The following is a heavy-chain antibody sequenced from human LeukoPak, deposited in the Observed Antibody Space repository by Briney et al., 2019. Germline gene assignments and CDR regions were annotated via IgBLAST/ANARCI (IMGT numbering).Heavy chain of an antibody. Sequence: SQTLSLTCAISGDSVSSNSAAWNWIRQSPSRGLEWLGRTYYRSKWYNDYAVSVKSRITINPDTSKNQFSLQLNSVTPEDTAVYYCARDRVRFLEWLPPGYYYMDVWGKGTMVTVSS. CDR2: TYYRSKWYN. J-gene: IGHJ6*03. V-gene: IGHV6-1*01. CDR3: ARDRVRFLEWLPPGYYYMDV. CDR1: GDSVSSNSAA. D-gene: IGHD3-3*01.